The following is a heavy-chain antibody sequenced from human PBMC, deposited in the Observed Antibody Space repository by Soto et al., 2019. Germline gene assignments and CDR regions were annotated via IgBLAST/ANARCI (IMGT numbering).Heavy chain of an antibody. CDR1: GGSFSGYY. V-gene: IGHV4-34*01. CDR2: INHSGST. J-gene: IGHJ4*02. D-gene: IGHD3-3*01. Sequence: SETLSLTCAVYGGSFSGYYWSWIRQPPGKGLEWIGEINHSGSTNYNPSLKSRVTISVDTSKNQFSLKLSSVTAADTAVYYCARGVRYYDFWSGYYEYFDYWGQGTLVTVSS. CDR3: ARGVRYYDFWSGYYEYFDY.